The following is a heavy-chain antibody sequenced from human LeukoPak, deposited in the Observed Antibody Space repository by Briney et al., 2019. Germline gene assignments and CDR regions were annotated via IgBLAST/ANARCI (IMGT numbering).Heavy chain of an antibody. V-gene: IGHV4-59*01. Sequence: PSETLSLTCTVSAGSISSYYWSWIRQPPGKGLEWIAYIYYSGSTNYNPSLKSRVTISVDTSKNQFSLNLRSVTAADTAVYYCARTDSSGCRTTFDYWGQGTLVTVSS. CDR2: IYYSGST. J-gene: IGHJ4*02. CDR1: AGSISSYY. D-gene: IGHD3-22*01. CDR3: ARTDSSGCRTTFDY.